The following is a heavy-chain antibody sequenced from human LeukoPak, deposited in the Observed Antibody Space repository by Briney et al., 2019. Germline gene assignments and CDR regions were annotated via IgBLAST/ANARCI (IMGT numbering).Heavy chain of an antibody. CDR3: ARSDYGDSYYFDY. CDR2: ISYDGSNK. J-gene: IGHJ4*02. D-gene: IGHD4-17*01. V-gene: IGHV3-30-3*01. Sequence: PGRSLRLSCAASGFTFSSYAMHWVRQAPGKGLEWVAVISYDGSNKYYADSVKGRFTISRDNSKNTLYLQMNSLRAEDTAVYYCARSDYGDSYYFDYWGQGTLVTVSS. CDR1: GFTFSSYA.